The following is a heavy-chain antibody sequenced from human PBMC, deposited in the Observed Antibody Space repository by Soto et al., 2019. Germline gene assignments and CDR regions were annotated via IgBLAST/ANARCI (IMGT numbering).Heavy chain of an antibody. CDR2: ISRSGGNT. CDR3: AKDPLYNWNDEVSYYYYMDV. CDR1: GFTFSSYA. J-gene: IGHJ6*03. D-gene: IGHD1-1*01. V-gene: IGHV3-23*01. Sequence: LSLTCAASGFTFSSYAMNWVRQAPGKGLEWVSTISRSGGNTYYADSLKGRFTISRDNSKTTLYLQMNSLRAEDTAIYYCAKDPLYNWNDEVSYYYYMDVWGKGTTVTVSS.